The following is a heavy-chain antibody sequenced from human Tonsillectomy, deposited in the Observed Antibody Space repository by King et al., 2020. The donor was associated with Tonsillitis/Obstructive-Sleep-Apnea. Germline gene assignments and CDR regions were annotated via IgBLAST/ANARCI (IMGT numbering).Heavy chain of an antibody. J-gene: IGHJ4*02. D-gene: IGHD5-12*01. CDR1: GFTFNNYG. Sequence: VQLVESGGGVVQPGRSLRLSCAASGFTFNNYGMHWVRQAPGKGLEWMSVIWYDGSNKYYADSVKGRFTISRDNSKNTLYLQMDSLRVEDTAVYYCARARRISGYEDPFDYWGQGTLVTVSS. V-gene: IGHV3-33*01. CDR3: ARARRISGYEDPFDY. CDR2: IWYDGSNK.